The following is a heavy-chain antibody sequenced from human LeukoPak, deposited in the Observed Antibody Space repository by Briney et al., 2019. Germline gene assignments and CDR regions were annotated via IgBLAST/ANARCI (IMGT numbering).Heavy chain of an antibody. CDR1: GESFSAYY. CDR3: ARGIRDNSGWYLSF. Sequence: SETLSLTCAVYGESFSAYYWSWLRQPPGKGLEWIGEVNHSGSTNYNPSLKSRVTMSVDTSKNQFSLRLSSVTAADTAMYYCARGIRDNSGWYLSFWGQGTLVTVSS. CDR2: VNHSGST. J-gene: IGHJ4*02. V-gene: IGHV4-34*01. D-gene: IGHD6-19*01.